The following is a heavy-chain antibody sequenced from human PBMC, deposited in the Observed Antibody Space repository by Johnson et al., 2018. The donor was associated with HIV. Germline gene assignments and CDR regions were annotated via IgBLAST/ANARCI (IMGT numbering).Heavy chain of an antibody. CDR2: ISGTAGDT. CDR1: GFTFSSYA. V-gene: IGHV3-23*04. J-gene: IGHJ3*01. CDR3: ARGADPGIAAALV. Sequence: VQLVESGGGLVQPGGSLRLSCAASGFTFSSYAMSWVRQAPRKGLGWVSAISGTAGDTYYPGSVKGRFTISRENAKNSLYLQMNSLRAEDTALYYCARGADPGIAAALVWGQGTMVTVSS. D-gene: IGHD6-13*01.